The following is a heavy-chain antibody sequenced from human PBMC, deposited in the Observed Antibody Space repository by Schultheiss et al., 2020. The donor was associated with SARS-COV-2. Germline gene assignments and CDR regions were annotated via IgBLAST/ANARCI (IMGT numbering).Heavy chain of an antibody. J-gene: IGHJ6*02. V-gene: IGHV3-23*01. Sequence: GESLKISCAASGFTFSSYAMSWVRQAPGKGLEWVSAISDSGGSTYYADSVKGRFTISRDNSKNTLYLQMNSLRAEDTAVYYCAKHYDILTGGMDVWGQGTTVTVSS. CDR3: AKHYDILTGGMDV. CDR2: ISDSGGST. CDR1: GFTFSSYA. D-gene: IGHD3-9*01.